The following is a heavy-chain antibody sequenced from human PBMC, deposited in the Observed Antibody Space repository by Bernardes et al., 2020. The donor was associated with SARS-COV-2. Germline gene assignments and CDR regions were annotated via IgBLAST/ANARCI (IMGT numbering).Heavy chain of an antibody. D-gene: IGHD6-19*01. CDR2: ISSDGDNT. CDR3: VKGCIAVGGVDY. V-gene: IGHV3-64D*06. Sequence: WGSLTLSCSASGFSFSSYALHWVRQAPGKGLEYVSAISSDGDNTYYADSVKGRFIISRDNSKNMPHLQMSCLSLEGTAMYYCVKGCIAVGGVDYWGQGTLVTVST. CDR1: GFSFSSYA. J-gene: IGHJ4*02.